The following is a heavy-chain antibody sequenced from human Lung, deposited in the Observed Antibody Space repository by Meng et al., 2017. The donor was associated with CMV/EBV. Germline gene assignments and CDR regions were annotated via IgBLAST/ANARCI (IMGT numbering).Heavy chain of an antibody. J-gene: IGHJ5*01. CDR2: RIPIIGKT. D-gene: IGHD3-3*01. Sequence: SXXVSCKASGGTFSNYAISWVRQAPGQGLEWMGGRIPIIGKTSYAQNLQGRVTITADKSTSTVYMELSSLRSEDTAVYYCARTLIGVARFDSWGQGTLVTVSS. CDR1: GGTFSNYA. CDR3: ARTLIGVARFDS. V-gene: IGHV1-69*10.